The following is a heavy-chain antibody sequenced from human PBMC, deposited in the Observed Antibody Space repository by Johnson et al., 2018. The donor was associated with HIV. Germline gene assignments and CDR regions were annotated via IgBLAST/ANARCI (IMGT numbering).Heavy chain of an antibody. V-gene: IGHV3-74*01. Sequence: VQLVESGGGLVQPGGSLRLSCAASGFTFSSYWMHWVRQAPGKGLVWVSRINSDGSSTSYADSVKGRFTISRDNSKNTLYLQMNSLRAEDTAVYYCAREGGYSSSWYGGYGREDAFDIWGQGTMVTVSS. J-gene: IGHJ3*02. CDR1: GFTFSSYW. D-gene: IGHD6-13*01. CDR2: INSDGSST. CDR3: AREGGYSSSWYGGYGREDAFDI.